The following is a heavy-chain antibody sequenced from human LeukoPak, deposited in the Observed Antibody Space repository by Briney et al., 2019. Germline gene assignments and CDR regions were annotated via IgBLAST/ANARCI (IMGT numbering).Heavy chain of an antibody. CDR3: VRALLGTSDY. CDR2: INPDGSIT. D-gene: IGHD7-27*01. V-gene: IGHV3-74*01. J-gene: IGHJ4*02. Sequence: GGSLRLSGAASGFTFSTSSMHWVRQAPGKGLVWVSRINPDGSITNYADSVKGRFTISRDNANNMLYLLMNSLRVDDTAVYYCVRALLGTSDYWGQGTLVTVSS. CDR1: GFTFSTSS.